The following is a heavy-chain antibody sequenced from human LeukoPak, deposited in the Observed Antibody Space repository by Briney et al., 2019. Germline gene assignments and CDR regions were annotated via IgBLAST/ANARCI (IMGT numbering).Heavy chain of an antibody. CDR2: IYYGGST. CDR1: GGSISSYY. Sequence: SETLSLTCTVSGGSISSYYWSWIRQPPGKGLEWIGNIYYGGSTNYNPSLKSRVTISVDLSKNQFSLKLSSVTAADTAVYYCARTTEGGYTYDYFYYYYMDVWGKGTTVTISS. D-gene: IGHD5-18*01. J-gene: IGHJ6*03. CDR3: ARTTEGGYTYDYFYYYYMDV. V-gene: IGHV4-59*01.